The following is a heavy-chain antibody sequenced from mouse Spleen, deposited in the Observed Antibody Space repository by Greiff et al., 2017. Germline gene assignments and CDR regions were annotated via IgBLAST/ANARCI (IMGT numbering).Heavy chain of an antibody. CDR1: GFTFSSYT. Sequence: EVHLVESGGGLVKPGGSLKLSCAASGFTFSSYTMSWVRQTPAKRLEWVATISSGGGNTYYPDSVKGRFTISRDNARNTLYLQMSSLRSEDTAMYYCARQKVYGNVPFAYWGQGTLVTVSA. CDR3: ARQKVYGNVPFAY. D-gene: IGHD2-1*01. V-gene: IGHV5-9*04. J-gene: IGHJ3*01. CDR2: ISSGGGNT.